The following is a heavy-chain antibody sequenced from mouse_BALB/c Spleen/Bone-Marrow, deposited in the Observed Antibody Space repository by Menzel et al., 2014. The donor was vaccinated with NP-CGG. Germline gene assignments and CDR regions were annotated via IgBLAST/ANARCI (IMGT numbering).Heavy chain of an antibody. CDR2: IYPGDGDT. V-gene: IGHV1-80*01. CDR1: GYAFSSYW. Sequence: QVQLQQSGAELVRPGSSVKISCKASGYAFSSYWMNWVKQRPGQGLEWIGQIYPGDGDTNYSGKFKGKATLTADESSSTAYMQLSSLTSEDSAVYFCAFGNYDFDYWGQAPLSQSPQ. J-gene: IGHJ2*01. D-gene: IGHD2-1*01. CDR3: AFGNYDFDY.